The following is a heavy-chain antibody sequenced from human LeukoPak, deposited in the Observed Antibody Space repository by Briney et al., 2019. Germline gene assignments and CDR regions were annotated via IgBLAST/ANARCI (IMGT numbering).Heavy chain of an antibody. Sequence: ASVKVSCKASGYTFTSYGISWVRQAPGQGLEWMGWISAYNGNTNYAQKLQGKVTMTTDTSTSTAYMELRSLRSDDTAVYYCARDSSGWSICESWGQGTLVTVSS. V-gene: IGHV1-18*01. D-gene: IGHD6-19*01. CDR3: ARDSSGWSICES. CDR1: GYTFTSYG. CDR2: ISAYNGNT. J-gene: IGHJ4*02.